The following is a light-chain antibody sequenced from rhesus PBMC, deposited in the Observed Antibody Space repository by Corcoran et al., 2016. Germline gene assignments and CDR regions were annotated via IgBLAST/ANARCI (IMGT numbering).Light chain of an antibody. V-gene: IGKV1-38*01. CDR2: DAT. J-gene: IGKJ1*01. Sequence: DIQLTQSPSSLSASVGDRVTITCRASQGIANYLAWYQQKSGNAPKILIHDATNLQSGGPSRFSGIVSGTEFTLTIISLQPEDFATYYCQXRNSYPWXFGQGTKVEIK. CDR3: QXRNSYPWX. CDR1: QGIANY.